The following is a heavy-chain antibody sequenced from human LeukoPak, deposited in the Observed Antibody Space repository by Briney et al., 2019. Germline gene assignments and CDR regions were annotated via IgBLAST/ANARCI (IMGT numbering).Heavy chain of an antibody. J-gene: IGHJ5*02. Sequence: GGSLRLSCAASGFTFSSYDMHWVRQAPGKGLEWVAVISYDGSNKYYADSVKGRFTISRDNSKNTLYLQMNSLRPENTAVYYCARTYCSGGSCANWFDPWGQGTLVTVSS. CDR1: GFTFSSYD. CDR2: ISYDGSNK. V-gene: IGHV3-30*03. D-gene: IGHD2-15*01. CDR3: ARTYCSGGSCANWFDP.